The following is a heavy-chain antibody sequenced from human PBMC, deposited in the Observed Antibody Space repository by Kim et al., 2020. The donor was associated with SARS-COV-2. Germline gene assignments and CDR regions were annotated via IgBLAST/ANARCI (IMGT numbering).Heavy chain of an antibody. Sequence: SQTLSLTCAISGDSVSSNSAAWNWIRQSPSRGLEWLGRTYYRSKWYNDYAVSVKSRITINPDTSKNQFSLQLNSVTPEATAVYYCARDPDYYDSSGYHYYYYGMDVWGQGTTVTVSS. CDR3: ARDPDYYDSSGYHYYYYGMDV. J-gene: IGHJ6*02. CDR1: GDSVSSNSAA. D-gene: IGHD3-22*01. CDR2: TYYRSKWYN. V-gene: IGHV6-1*01.